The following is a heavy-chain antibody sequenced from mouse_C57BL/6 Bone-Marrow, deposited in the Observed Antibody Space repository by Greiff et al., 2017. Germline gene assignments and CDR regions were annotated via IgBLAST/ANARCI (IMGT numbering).Heavy chain of an antibody. CDR3: TRRGSYYCGSTAWFAY. J-gene: IGHJ3*01. D-gene: IGHD1-1*01. V-gene: IGHV1-81*01. Sequence: VQLQQSGAELARPGASVKLSCKASGYTFTSYGISWVKQRTGQGLEWIGEIYPRSGNTYYNEKFKGKATLTADKSSSTAYMELRSLTSDDSAVYFCTRRGSYYCGSTAWFAYWGQGTLVTVSA. CDR2: IYPRSGNT. CDR1: GYTFTSYG.